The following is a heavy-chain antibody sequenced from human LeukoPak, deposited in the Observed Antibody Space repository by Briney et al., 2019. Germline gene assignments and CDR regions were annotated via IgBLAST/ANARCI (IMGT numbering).Heavy chain of an antibody. Sequence: PSETLSLTCAVSIGSINSGNWWSWVRQSPGKGLEWIGEIYHNGTPNYNPSLKSRVTISADTFKNQFSLKLTSVTAADTAVYYCATAPILRGEGGEHYKYGMDVWGQGTTVIVSS. V-gene: IGHV4-4*02. J-gene: IGHJ6*02. CDR3: ATAPILRGEGGEHYKYGMDV. CDR2: IYHNGTP. D-gene: IGHD2-2*02. CDR1: IGSINSGNW.